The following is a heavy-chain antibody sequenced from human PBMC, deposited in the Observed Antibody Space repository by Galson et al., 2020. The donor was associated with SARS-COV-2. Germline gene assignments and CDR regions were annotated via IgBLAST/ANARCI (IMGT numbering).Heavy chain of an antibody. V-gene: IGHV4-4*02. CDR2: IYHSGST. D-gene: IGHD5-18*01. J-gene: IGHJ4*02. CDR3: ARVTSEGADY. CDR1: GDSISSPSY. Sequence: SETLSLTCAVSGDSISSPSYCCWVRHPPATGLQWFGAIYHSGSTNYNASLRSRVTSSVDKSKNQFCLKLNSMTAADTAVYDCARVTSEGADYWGQGNLVTVSS.